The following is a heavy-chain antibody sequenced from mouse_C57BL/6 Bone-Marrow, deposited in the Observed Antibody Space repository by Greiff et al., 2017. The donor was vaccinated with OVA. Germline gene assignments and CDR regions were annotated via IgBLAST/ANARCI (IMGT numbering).Heavy chain of an antibody. CDR3: AREGVYYYGSSSGFAY. J-gene: IGHJ3*01. V-gene: IGHV5-4*01. CDR2: ISDGGSYT. CDR1: GFTFSSYA. D-gene: IGHD1-1*01. Sequence: DVHLVESGGGLVKPGGSLKLSCAASGFTFSSYAMSWVRQTPEKRLEWVATISDGGSYTYYPDNVKGRFTISRDNAKNNLYLQMSHLKSEDTAMYYCAREGVYYYGSSSGFAYWGQGTLVTVSA.